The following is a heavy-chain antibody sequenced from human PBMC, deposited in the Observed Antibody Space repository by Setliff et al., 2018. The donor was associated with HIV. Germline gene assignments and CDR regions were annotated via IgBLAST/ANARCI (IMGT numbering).Heavy chain of an antibody. J-gene: IGHJ4*02. CDR1: GGSFSGYY. V-gene: IGHV4-34*01. Sequence: SETLSLTCAFHGGSFSGYYWMWIRQSPGEGLEWIGEINHSGNTNYNPSLKSRVTMSGDTSKNQFSLNQTSVTAADTAVYFCARGLGRGSGTYYNPPGYWGPGTLVTVSS. CDR3: ARGLGRGSGTYYNPPGY. CDR2: INHSGNT. D-gene: IGHD3-10*01.